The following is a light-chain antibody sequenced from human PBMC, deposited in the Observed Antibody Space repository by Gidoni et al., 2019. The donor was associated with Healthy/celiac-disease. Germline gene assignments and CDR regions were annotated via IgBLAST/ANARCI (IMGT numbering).Light chain of an antibody. CDR3: QQFNSYPFT. V-gene: IGKV1-13*02. Sequence: AIQLTQSPSSLSPSVGDRVTITCRASQGISSALAWYQQKPGKAPKLLIYDASSLESGVPSRFSGSGSGTDFTLTISSLQPEDFATYYCQQFNSYPFTFGPGPKWISN. CDR1: QGISSA. J-gene: IGKJ3*01. CDR2: DAS.